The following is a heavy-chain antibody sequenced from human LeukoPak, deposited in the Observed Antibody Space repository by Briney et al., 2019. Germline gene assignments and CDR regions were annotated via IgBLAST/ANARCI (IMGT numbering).Heavy chain of an antibody. CDR1: GFIFRNAH. CDR3: TTLAYDVHY. J-gene: IGHJ4*02. CDR2: IMSNPAGGTS. Sequence: GGSLRLSCGASGFIFRNAHMTWVRQAPGKGREWIGRIMSNPAGGTSDYGAAVKGRFTISRDDSRNILYLQLTNVRADDTAVYYCTTLAYDVHYWGRGTLVTVSS. D-gene: IGHD3-3*01. V-gene: IGHV3-15*01.